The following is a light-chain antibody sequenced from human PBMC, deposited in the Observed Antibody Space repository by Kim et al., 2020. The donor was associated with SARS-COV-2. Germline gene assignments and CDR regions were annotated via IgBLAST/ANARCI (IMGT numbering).Light chain of an antibody. CDR3: ASYTSRHTLV. V-gene: IGLV2-14*03. CDR1: ASDVGGYDY. CDR2: DVN. Sequence: GQSITLSCSGTASDVGGYDYVSWFQQHPGKAPKLRIYDVNIRPSGVSNRFSGSKSGSTASLTISGLQAEDEADYYCASYTSRHTLVFGGGTQLTVL. J-gene: IGLJ3*02.